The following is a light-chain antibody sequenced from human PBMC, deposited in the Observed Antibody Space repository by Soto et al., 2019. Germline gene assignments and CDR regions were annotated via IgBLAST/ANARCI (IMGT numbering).Light chain of an antibody. J-gene: IGKJ2*01. CDR3: QQYGSSPLMYT. V-gene: IGKV3-20*01. CDR2: GAS. Sequence: ENVLTQSPGTLSLSPGERATLSCRASQSVSSTYLAWYQHKPGQAPRLLIYGASTRATGIPDRFGGSVSGTDFTLTISRLEPEDFAVYYCQQYGSSPLMYTFGQGTKLEIK. CDR1: QSVSSTY.